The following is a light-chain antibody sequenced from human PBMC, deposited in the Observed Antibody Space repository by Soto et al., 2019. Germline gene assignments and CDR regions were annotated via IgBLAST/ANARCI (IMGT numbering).Light chain of an antibody. V-gene: IGKV1-5*01. J-gene: IGKJ3*01. CDR3: QQSYNFLFT. CDR2: DAS. CDR1: QSISSW. Sequence: DIQMTQSPSTLSASVGDRVTITCRASQSISSWLAWYQQKPGKAPKLLIYDASSLESGVPSRFSGSGSGTEFTLTISSLQPEDFATYFCQQSYNFLFTFGPGTKVDIK.